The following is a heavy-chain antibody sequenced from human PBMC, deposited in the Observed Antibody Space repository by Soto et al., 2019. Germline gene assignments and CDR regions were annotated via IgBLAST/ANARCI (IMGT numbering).Heavy chain of an antibody. J-gene: IGHJ6*02. CDR1: GFTFSSYA. Sequence: LRLSCAASGFTFSSYAMSWVRQAPGKGLEWVSAISGSGGSTYYADSVKGRFTISRDNSKNTLYLQMNSLRAEDTAVYYCAKSSELWELLRHYYYGMDVWGQGTTVTVSS. CDR2: ISGSGGST. CDR3: AKSSELWELLRHYYYGMDV. D-gene: IGHD1-26*01. V-gene: IGHV3-23*01.